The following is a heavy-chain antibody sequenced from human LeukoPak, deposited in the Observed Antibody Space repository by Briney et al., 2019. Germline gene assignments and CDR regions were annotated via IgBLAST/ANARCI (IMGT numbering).Heavy chain of an antibody. CDR2: ISGSGSYV. J-gene: IGHJ4*02. V-gene: IGHV3-21*06. Sequence: GGSLRLSCAASRFTFSSSGMSWVRQAPGKGLEWVWYISGSGSYVFYGDSLKGRFTVSRDHTNNSLHLQMTSLMSDATAVYYCARAQGTLTPPFAYWGQGTLVTVSS. CDR1: RFTFSSSG. CDR3: ARAQGTLTPPFAY. D-gene: IGHD2-15*01.